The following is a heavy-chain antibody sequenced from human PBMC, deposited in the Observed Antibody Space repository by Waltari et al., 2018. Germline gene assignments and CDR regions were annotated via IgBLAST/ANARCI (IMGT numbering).Heavy chain of an antibody. CDR2: IIPSVGTA. J-gene: IGHJ4*02. CDR3: ARTVIAMYYFDY. Sequence: QVQLVQSGAEVKKPGSSVKVSCKASGGTFSSYSSSWVRQAPGQGLEWRGGIIPSVGTANNAQKFQGRVTITTDESTSTAYMELSSLRSEDTAVDYCARTVIAMYYFDYWGQGTLVTVSS. CDR1: GGTFSSYS. D-gene: IGHD2-21*01. V-gene: IGHV1-69*05.